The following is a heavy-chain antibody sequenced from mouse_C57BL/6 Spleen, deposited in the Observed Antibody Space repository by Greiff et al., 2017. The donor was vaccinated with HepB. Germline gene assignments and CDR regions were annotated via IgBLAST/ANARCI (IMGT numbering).Heavy chain of an antibody. V-gene: IGHV1-55*01. CDR3: ARRLYSNYWYFDV. CDR1: GYTFTSYW. J-gene: IGHJ1*03. Sequence: VQLQQSGAELVKPGASVKMSCKASGYTFTSYWITWVKQRPGQGLEWIGDIYPGSGSTNYNEKFKSKATLTVDTSSSTAYMQLSSLTSEDSAVYYCARRLYSNYWYFDVWGTGTTVTVSS. CDR2: IYPGSGST. D-gene: IGHD2-5*01.